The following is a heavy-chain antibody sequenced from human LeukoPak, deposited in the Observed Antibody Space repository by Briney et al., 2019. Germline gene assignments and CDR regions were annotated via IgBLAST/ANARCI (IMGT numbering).Heavy chain of an antibody. CDR2: IHYSGSA. V-gene: IGHV4-59*01. CDR3: ARVSGYDWESFYDY. Sequence: SETLSLTCTVSNGPINTYQWSWIRQPPGKGLEWIGNIHYSGSANYNPPLKSRVIISVDTSKNQFSLKLSPVTAADTAVYYCARVSGYDWESFYDYWGQGTLVTVAS. D-gene: IGHD5-12*01. J-gene: IGHJ4*02. CDR1: NGPINTYQ.